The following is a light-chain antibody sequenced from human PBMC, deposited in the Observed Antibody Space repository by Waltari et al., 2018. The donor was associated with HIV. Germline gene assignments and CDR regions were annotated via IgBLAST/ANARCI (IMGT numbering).Light chain of an antibody. V-gene: IGLV1-40*01. CDR2: GNV. J-gene: IGLJ2*01. CDR3: QSYDMNLNVHI. CDR1: RSNIGANFD. Sequence: QSVLTQPPSVSGAPGQRVAISCTGTRSNIGANFDVHWYQHLPGTAPKLLIYGNVNRPSGVSDRFSGSRSGTSASLAISGLQAEDEGDYYCQSYDMNLNVHIFGGGTKLTVL.